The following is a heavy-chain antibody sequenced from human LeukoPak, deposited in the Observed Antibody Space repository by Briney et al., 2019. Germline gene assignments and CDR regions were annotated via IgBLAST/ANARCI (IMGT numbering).Heavy chain of an antibody. Sequence: PSETLSLTCTVSGGSISSSSYYWDWIRQPPGKGLEWIGSIYYSGSTYYNPSLKSRVTISVDTSKNQFSLKLSSVTAADTAVYYCARPYCSGGSCKFDYWGQGTLVTASS. V-gene: IGHV4-39*07. CDR1: GGSISSSSYY. D-gene: IGHD2-15*01. CDR2: IYYSGST. J-gene: IGHJ4*02. CDR3: ARPYCSGGSCKFDY.